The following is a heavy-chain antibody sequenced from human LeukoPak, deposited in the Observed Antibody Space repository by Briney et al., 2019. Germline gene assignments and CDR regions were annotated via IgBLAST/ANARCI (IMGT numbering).Heavy chain of an antibody. Sequence: PSETLSLTCTVSGGSISSGSYYWSWIRQPAGKGLEWIGRIYTSGSTNYNPSFKSRVTISVDTSKNQFSLNLISMTAADTAVYYCARDAIGGARGGYYYGMDVWGQGTTVTVSS. CDR1: GGSISSGSYY. V-gene: IGHV4-61*02. D-gene: IGHD1-26*01. CDR3: ARDAIGGARGGYYYGMDV. CDR2: IYTSGST. J-gene: IGHJ6*02.